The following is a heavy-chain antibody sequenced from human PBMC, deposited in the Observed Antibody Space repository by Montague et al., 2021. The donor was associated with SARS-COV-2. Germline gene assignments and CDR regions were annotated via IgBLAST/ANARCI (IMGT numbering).Heavy chain of an antibody. Sequence: SETLSLTCTVSGGSISSSSYYWGWIRQPPGKGLEWIGSIYYSGSTXYNPSLKSRVTISVDTSKNQFSLKLSSVTAADTAVYYCARLPDLLLWFGEALDYWGQGTLVTVSS. V-gene: IGHV4-39*01. D-gene: IGHD3-10*01. CDR3: ARLPDLLLWFGEALDY. CDR1: GGSISSSSYY. CDR2: IYYSGST. J-gene: IGHJ4*02.